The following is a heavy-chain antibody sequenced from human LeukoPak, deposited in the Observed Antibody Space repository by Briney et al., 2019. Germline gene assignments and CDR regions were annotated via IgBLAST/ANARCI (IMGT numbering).Heavy chain of an antibody. CDR3: TRAPQGGEPVS. V-gene: IGHV3-20*04. J-gene: IGHJ5*02. CDR1: GFTFDDYG. CDR2: ISWNGLST. D-gene: IGHD2-15*01. Sequence: GGSLRLSCAASGFTFDDYGMSWVRQVPGKGLEWVSGISWNGLSTGYADSVRGRFTIFRENAKDSVFLQMNSLRAEDSAFYYCTRAPQGGEPVSWGQGILVTVSS.